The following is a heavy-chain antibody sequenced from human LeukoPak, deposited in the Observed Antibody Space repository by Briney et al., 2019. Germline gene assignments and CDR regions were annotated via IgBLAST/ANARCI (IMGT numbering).Heavy chain of an antibody. J-gene: IGHJ6*02. Sequence: GGSLRLSCAGSGFTFSSHWMNWVRQAPGKGLEWVASIKDDGSEKHYVDSVSGRFTISRGNAKNSLHLQMSSLRAEDTAVYYCARRGITISGVLVYHYSGLDVWGQGTTVTVSS. D-gene: IGHD3-3*01. CDR3: ARRGITISGVLVYHYSGLDV. V-gene: IGHV3-7*01. CDR2: IKDDGSEK. CDR1: GFTFSSHW.